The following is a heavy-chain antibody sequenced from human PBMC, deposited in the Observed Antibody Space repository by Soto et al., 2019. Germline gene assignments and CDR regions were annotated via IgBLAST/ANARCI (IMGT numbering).Heavy chain of an antibody. D-gene: IGHD1-1*01. CDR1: GYTFTSYD. CDR2: MNPSTGNS. Sequence: ASVKVSCKASGYTFTSYDIYRVRQATGQGLEWMGWMNPSTGNSGCAQKIQGRVTMTSDTSISTAHMELSSPRSEDTAVYYCARRAETNGWNGFGADKYYFDFWGQGTLVTVSS. CDR3: ARRAETNGWNGFGADKYYFDF. J-gene: IGHJ4*02. V-gene: IGHV1-8*01.